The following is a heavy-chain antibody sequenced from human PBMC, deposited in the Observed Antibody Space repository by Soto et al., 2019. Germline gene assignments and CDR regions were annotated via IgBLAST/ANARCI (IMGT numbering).Heavy chain of an antibody. V-gene: IGHV3-33*01. Sequence: QVQLVECGGGVVQPGRSLRLSCVGTGFSISTYGMHWVRQAPGEGLEWLAMIWNDGSNKYYAASVKDRFTISRDNTKNTLYLQMNNLRDDDSAVYYCATELHDMLAFDIWGQGTILTVSS. CDR1: GFSISTYG. D-gene: IGHD1-1*01. CDR2: IWNDGSNK. J-gene: IGHJ3*02. CDR3: ATELHDMLAFDI.